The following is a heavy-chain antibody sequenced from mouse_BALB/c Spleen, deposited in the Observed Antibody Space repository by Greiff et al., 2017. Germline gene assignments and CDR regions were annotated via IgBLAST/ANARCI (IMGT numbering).Heavy chain of an antibody. CDR2: IDPANGNT. V-gene: IGHV14-3*02. CDR1: GFNIKDTY. D-gene: IGHD2-4*01. J-gene: IGHJ3*01. Sequence: VQLQQSGAELVKPGASVKLSCTASGFNIKDTYMHWVKQRPEQGLEWIGRIDPANGNTKYDPKFQGKATITADTSSNTAYLQLSSLTSEDTAVYYCARDDYDGAWFAYWGQGTLVTVS. CDR3: ARDDYDGAWFAY.